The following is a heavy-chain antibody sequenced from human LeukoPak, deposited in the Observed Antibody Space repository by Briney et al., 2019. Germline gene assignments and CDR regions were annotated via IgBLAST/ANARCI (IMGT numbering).Heavy chain of an antibody. D-gene: IGHD4-17*01. J-gene: IGHJ4*02. CDR3: AKDYYGEKGIDFDY. CDR1: GFTFSNYA. Sequence: GGSLRLSCAVSGFTFSNYAMNWVRQAPGKGLEWVSAISGSGGSTYYADSAKGRFTISRDNSKNTLYLQMNSLRAEDTAVYYCAKDYYGEKGIDFDYWGQGTLVTVSS. V-gene: IGHV3-23*01. CDR2: ISGSGGST.